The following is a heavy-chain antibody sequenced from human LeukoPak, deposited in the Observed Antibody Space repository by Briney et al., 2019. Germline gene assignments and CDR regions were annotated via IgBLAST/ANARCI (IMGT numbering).Heavy chain of an antibody. CDR1: GYSFTNYW. D-gene: IGHD2-2*01. Sequence: GESLKISCKGSGYSFTNYWIAWVRQMPGKSLEWMGIIYPGDSDTRYRPCFHDQVTLSADKSIRTAYLQWRSLKASDTAVYYCARRPYYRYCSSTSCPSWFDPWGQGTLVTVS. CDR2: IYPGDSDT. CDR3: ARRPYYRYCSSTSCPSWFDP. J-gene: IGHJ5*02. V-gene: IGHV5-51*01.